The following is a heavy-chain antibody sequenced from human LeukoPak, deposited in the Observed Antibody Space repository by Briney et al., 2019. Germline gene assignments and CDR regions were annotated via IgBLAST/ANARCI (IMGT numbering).Heavy chain of an antibody. CDR3: ARAPLAKWLAVKYNWFDP. D-gene: IGHD6-19*01. CDR1: GGSFSGYY. CDR2: INHSGST. V-gene: IGHV4-34*01. Sequence: PSETLSLTCAVYGGSFSGYYWSWIRQPPGKGREWIGEINHSGSTNYNPSLKSRVTISVDTSKNQFSLKLSSVTAADTAVYYCARAPLAKWLAVKYNWFDPWGQGTLVTVSS. J-gene: IGHJ5*02.